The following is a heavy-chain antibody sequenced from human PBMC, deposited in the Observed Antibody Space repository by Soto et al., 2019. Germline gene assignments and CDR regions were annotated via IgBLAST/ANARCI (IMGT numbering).Heavy chain of an antibody. CDR2: IYYSGST. J-gene: IGHJ6*04. Sequence: SETLSLTCTVSGGSISSSSYYWGWIRQPPGKGLEWIGSIYYSGSTYYNPSLKSRVTISVDTSKNQFSLKLSSVTAADTAVCYCARQARDTAIPPHYYYGMNVWGKGTTVT. V-gene: IGHV4-39*01. D-gene: IGHD5-18*01. CDR1: GGSISSSSYY. CDR3: ARQARDTAIPPHYYYGMNV.